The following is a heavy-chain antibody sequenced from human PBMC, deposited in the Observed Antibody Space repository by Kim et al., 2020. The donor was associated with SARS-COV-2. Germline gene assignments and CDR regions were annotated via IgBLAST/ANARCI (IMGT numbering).Heavy chain of an antibody. J-gene: IGHJ2*01. CDR3: ARMPSSSWNWYFDL. D-gene: IGHD6-13*01. Sequence: ADSVRDRFTITRDNARNSLYLQMSSLGDEDTAVYYCARMPSSSWNWYFDLWGRGTLVTVSS. V-gene: IGHV3-48*02.